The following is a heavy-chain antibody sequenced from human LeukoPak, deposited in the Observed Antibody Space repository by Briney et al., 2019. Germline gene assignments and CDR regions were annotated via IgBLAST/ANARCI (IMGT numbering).Heavy chain of an antibody. Sequence: GGSLRLSCAASGFTVSSNYMSWVRQAPGKGLEWVSVIYSGGSTYYADSVKGRFTISRVNSKNTLYLQMNSLRAEDTAVYYCARVRGYDFWSGYFDAFDIWGQGTMVTVSS. CDR3: ARVRGYDFWSGYFDAFDI. D-gene: IGHD3-3*01. CDR2: IYSGGST. J-gene: IGHJ3*02. V-gene: IGHV3-66*01. CDR1: GFTVSSNY.